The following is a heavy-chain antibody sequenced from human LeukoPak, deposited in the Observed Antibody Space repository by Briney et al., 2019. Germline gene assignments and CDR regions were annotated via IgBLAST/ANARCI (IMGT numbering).Heavy chain of an antibody. CDR2: ISYDGSNT. D-gene: IGHD3-16*01. CDR3: AKDDPTLGQSVSHYFDY. CDR1: GFTFTSYG. J-gene: IGHJ4*02. V-gene: IGHV3-30*18. Sequence: PGRSLRLSCAASGFTFTSYGMHWVRQAPGKGLEWVAVISYDGSNTYYADSVKGRFTISRDDSKNTLFLHMNSLRAEDTAVYFCAKDDPTLGQSVSHYFDYWGQGTLVTVSS.